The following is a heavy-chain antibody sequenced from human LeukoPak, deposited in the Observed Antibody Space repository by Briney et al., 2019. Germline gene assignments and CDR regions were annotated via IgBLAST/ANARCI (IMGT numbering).Heavy chain of an antibody. D-gene: IGHD2-15*01. CDR1: GGFISNYY. V-gene: IGHV4-59*01. Sequence: SETLSLTCTVSGGFISNYYWSWIRQPPGKRLEWIGYIHYSGSTNYNPSLKSRVTISVDTSKNQFSLRLSSVTAADTAVYYCANGGYCSGTSCYPNWFDPWGQGTLVTVSS. CDR2: IHYSGST. CDR3: ANGGYCSGTSCYPNWFDP. J-gene: IGHJ5*02.